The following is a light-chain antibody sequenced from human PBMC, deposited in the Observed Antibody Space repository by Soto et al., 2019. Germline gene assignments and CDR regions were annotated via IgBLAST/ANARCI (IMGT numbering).Light chain of an antibody. V-gene: IGLV2-14*01. Sequence: WYRHHPGKAPRLIVYDVNKRPSGISPRFSGSKSGLTASLTISGLQGEDEADYFCTSYTAKNTLVFGTGTK. J-gene: IGLJ1*01. CDR2: DVN. CDR3: TSYTAKNTLV.